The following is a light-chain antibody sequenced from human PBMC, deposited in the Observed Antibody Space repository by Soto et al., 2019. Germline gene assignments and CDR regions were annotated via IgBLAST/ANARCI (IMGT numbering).Light chain of an antibody. CDR2: GPS. CDR3: QQYNNWLRDT. J-gene: IGKJ2*01. CDR1: QSIGIT. Sequence: EIVMTQSPATLSVSPGESATLSCRASQSIGITVAWYQQKPGQAPRLLIYGPSTRVTGIPARFSGSGSGTEFTLTISSLQSEDFAIYYWQQYNNWLRDTFGQGTKLEIK. V-gene: IGKV3-15*01.